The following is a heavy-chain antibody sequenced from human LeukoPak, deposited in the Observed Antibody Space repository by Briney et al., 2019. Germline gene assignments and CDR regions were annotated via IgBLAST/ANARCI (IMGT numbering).Heavy chain of an antibody. CDR1: GFTFSSYA. D-gene: IGHD2-15*01. V-gene: IGHV3-23*01. Sequence: GGSLRLSCAASGFTFSSYAMSWVRQATGKGLEWVSAISGSGGSTYYADSVKGRFTISRDNSKNTLYLQMNSLRAEDTAVYYCANRDKEYYYYYGMDVWGQGTTVTVSS. CDR2: ISGSGGST. J-gene: IGHJ6*02. CDR3: ANRDKEYYYYYGMDV.